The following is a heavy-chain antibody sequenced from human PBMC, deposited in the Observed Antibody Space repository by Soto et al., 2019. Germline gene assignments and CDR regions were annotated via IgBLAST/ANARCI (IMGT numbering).Heavy chain of an antibody. CDR2: IYYNGNT. CDR1: GGSISSYY. J-gene: IGHJ5*02. V-gene: IGHV4-59*01. Sequence: PSESLSLTCAVSGGSISSYYWSWIRQPPGKGLGWIGYIYYNGNTNYNSSLKSRVAISVDTSKNKFSLKLSSVTAADTAVYYCARDVGWFDPWGQGTLVTVSS. CDR3: ARDVGWFDP.